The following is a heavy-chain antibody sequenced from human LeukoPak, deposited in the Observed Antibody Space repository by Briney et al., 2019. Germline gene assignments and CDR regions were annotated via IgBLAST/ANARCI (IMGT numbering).Heavy chain of an antibody. CDR2: IKEDGSEK. J-gene: IGHJ4*02. D-gene: IGHD6-19*01. Sequence: PGGSLRLSCAASGFTFSSYWMSWVRQAPGKGLEWVANIKEDGSEKYYVDSVKGRLTISRDTAKSSLYLQMNSLRADDTAVYYCARLRAGDYFDYWGQGTLVTVSS. V-gene: IGHV3-7*04. CDR1: GFTFSSYW. CDR3: ARLRAGDYFDY.